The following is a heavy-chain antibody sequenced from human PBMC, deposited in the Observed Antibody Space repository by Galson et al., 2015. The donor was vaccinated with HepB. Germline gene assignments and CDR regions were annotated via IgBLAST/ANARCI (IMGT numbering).Heavy chain of an antibody. CDR1: GFTFSSYA. Sequence: SLRLSCAASGFTFSSYAMHWVRQAPGKGLEYVSAISSNGGSTYYADSVKGRFTISRDNSKNTLYLQMSSLRAEDTAVYYCVKDNCSGGSCYSGTFDIWGQGTMVTVSS. V-gene: IGHV3-64D*06. D-gene: IGHD2-15*01. CDR2: ISSNGGST. J-gene: IGHJ3*02. CDR3: VKDNCSGGSCYSGTFDI.